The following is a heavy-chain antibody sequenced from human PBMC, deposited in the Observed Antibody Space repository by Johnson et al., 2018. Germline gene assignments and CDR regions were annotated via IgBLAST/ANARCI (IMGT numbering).Heavy chain of an antibody. CDR2: IIPIFGTA. CDR3: AGTYYYDSSGYPAYFQH. CDR1: GGTFSSYA. V-gene: IGHV1-69*01. J-gene: IGHJ1*01. D-gene: IGHD3-22*01. Sequence: QVQLVQSGAEVKKPGSSVKVSCKASGGTFSSYAISWVRQAPGQGLEWMGGIIPIFGTANSAQKFQGRVTITADESTSTAYMELSSLRSEDTAVYYCAGTYYYDSSGYPAYFQHWGQGTLVTVSS.